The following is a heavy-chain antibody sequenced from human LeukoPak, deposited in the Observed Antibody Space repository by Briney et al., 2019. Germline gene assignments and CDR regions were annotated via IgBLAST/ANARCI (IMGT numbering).Heavy chain of an antibody. CDR2: IIPIFGTA. J-gene: IGHJ4*02. V-gene: IGHV1-69*05. CDR1: GGTFSSYA. CDR3: ATTYYGSGSYYRD. D-gene: IGHD3-10*01. Sequence: SVKVSCKASGGTFSSYAISWVRQAPGQGLEWMGGIIPIFGTANYAQKFQGRVTITTDESTSTAYMELSGLRSEDTAVYYCATTYYGSGSYYRDWGQGTLVTVSS.